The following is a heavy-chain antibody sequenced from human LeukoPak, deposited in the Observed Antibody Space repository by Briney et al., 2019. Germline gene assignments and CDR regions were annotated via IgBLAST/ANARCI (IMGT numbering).Heavy chain of an antibody. CDR2: INTNTGNP. Sequence: ASVKVSCKASGYTFTYFGLNWVRQAPGQGLECLGGINTNTGNPTYAQGFTGRFVFSLDTSVSTAYLQISSLKAEDTAVYYCARDGEASSGWYPLYYYYYYYMDVWGKGTTVTVSS. J-gene: IGHJ6*03. V-gene: IGHV7-4-1*02. D-gene: IGHD6-19*01. CDR1: GYTFTYFG. CDR3: ARDGEASSGWYPLYYYYYYYMDV.